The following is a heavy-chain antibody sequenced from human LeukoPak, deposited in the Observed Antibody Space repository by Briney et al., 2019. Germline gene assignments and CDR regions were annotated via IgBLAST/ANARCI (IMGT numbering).Heavy chain of an antibody. D-gene: IGHD3-3*01. J-gene: IGHJ4*02. Sequence: GGSLRLSCAASGFTFSSYAMSWVRQAPGKGLEWVSAISGSGGSTYYADSVKGRFTISRDNSKNTLYLQMNSLRAEDTAVYYCAKANYYDFWSGYYPIDYWGQGPLVTVSS. CDR2: ISGSGGST. V-gene: IGHV3-23*01. CDR1: GFTFSSYA. CDR3: AKANYYDFWSGYYPIDY.